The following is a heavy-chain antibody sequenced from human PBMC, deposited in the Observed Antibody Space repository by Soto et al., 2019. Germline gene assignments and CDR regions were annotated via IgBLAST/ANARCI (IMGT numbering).Heavy chain of an antibody. J-gene: IGHJ5*02. V-gene: IGHV3-30*18. Sequence: QVQLVESGGGVVQPGRSLRLSCAASGFNFRNYGMHWIRQTPGKGLEWVAVISYDGSNKYYTDSVQGRFTISRDNSKNTLYLQMNSLRAEDTAVYYCAKDSHYISGSYGGVDPWGQGTLVTVSS. CDR2: ISYDGSNK. CDR3: AKDSHYISGSYGGVDP. D-gene: IGHD3-10*01. CDR1: GFNFRNYG.